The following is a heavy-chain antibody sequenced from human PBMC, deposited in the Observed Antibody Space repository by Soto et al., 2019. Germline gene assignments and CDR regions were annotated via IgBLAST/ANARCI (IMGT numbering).Heavy chain of an antibody. CDR2: ISAYNGNT. V-gene: IGHV1-18*04. Sequence: VASVKVSCKXSGYTFTSYGISWVRQAPGQGLEWMGWISAYNGNTNYAQMLQGRVTMTTDTSTSTAYMELRSLRSDDTAVYYCARDHGVYCSSTSCSKGRAFDIWGQGTMVTVSS. CDR3: ARDHGVYCSSTSCSKGRAFDI. J-gene: IGHJ3*02. D-gene: IGHD2-2*01. CDR1: GYTFTSYG.